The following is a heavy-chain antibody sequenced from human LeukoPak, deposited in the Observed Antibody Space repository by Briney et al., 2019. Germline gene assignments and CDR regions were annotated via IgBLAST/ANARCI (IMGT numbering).Heavy chain of an antibody. CDR2: ISSNRGST. CDR1: GFTFSSYA. D-gene: IGHD4-17*01. Sequence: PGGSLRLSCAASGFTFSSYAMHWVRQAPGKGQEYVSAISSNRGSTYYANSVKGRFTISRDNSKTTLYLQMGSLRAEDMAVYYCARGYGDFKYYFDYWGQGTLVTVSS. J-gene: IGHJ4*02. CDR3: ARGYGDFKYYFDY. V-gene: IGHV3-64*01.